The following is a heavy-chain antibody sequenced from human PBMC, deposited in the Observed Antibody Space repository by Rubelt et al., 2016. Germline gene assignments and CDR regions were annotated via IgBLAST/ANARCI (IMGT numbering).Heavy chain of an antibody. V-gene: IGHV4-34*01. CDR1: GGSFSGYS. D-gene: IGHD1-26*01. CDR2: IDHSGNT. CDR3: ARHDTGSFRFDF. Sequence: QVQLQQWGAGLVKPSETLSLTCAVYGGSFSGYSWTWIRQPPGKGLEWLGEIDHSGNTDYIPSLKSRVSISVDTSKKQISLKMSSVTAADTAVYYCARHDTGSFRFDFWGQGTPVTVSS. J-gene: IGHJ4*02.